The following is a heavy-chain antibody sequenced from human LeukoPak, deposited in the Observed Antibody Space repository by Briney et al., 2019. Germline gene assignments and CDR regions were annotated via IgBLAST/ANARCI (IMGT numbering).Heavy chain of an antibody. J-gene: IGHJ4*02. CDR1: GFTFSSYG. V-gene: IGHV3-30*19. CDR2: IWYDGSNK. CDR3: ARDSGGNSQNYFDY. D-gene: IGHD4-23*01. Sequence: GRSLRLSCAASGFTFSSYGMHWVRQAPGKGLEWVAVIWYDGSNKYYADSVKGRFTISRDNSKNTLYLQMNSLRAGDTAVYYCARDSGGNSQNYFDYWGQGTLVTASS.